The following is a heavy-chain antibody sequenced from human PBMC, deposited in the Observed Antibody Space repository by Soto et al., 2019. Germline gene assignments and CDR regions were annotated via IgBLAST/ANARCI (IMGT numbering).Heavy chain of an antibody. V-gene: IGHV3-23*01. CDR3: AKDICSGGSCYFDY. Sequence: GGSLRLSCVASEVTFASYDMDWVRQAPGKGLEWVSAISGSGGSTYYADSVKGRFTISRDNSKNTLYLQMNSLRAEDTAVYYCAKDICSGGSCYFDYWGQGTLVTVS. CDR1: EVTFASYD. D-gene: IGHD2-15*01. CDR2: ISGSGGST. J-gene: IGHJ4*02.